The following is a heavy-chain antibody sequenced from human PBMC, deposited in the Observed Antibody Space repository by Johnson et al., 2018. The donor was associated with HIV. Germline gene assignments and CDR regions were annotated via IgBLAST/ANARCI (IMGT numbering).Heavy chain of an antibody. Sequence: VQLVESGGGLVQPGGSLRLSCVASGFTFSNAWMHWVRQAPGKGLEWVGRIKSKTDGGTIDYAAPVKGRFTISRDDSKNTLYLQMNSLKTEDTALYYCNTDRVDGGGPYYNAFDILGQGTMVTVSS. CDR1: GFTFSNAW. D-gene: IGHD1-26*01. CDR2: IKSKTDGGTI. J-gene: IGHJ3*02. CDR3: NTDRVDGGGPYYNAFDI. V-gene: IGHV3-15*01.